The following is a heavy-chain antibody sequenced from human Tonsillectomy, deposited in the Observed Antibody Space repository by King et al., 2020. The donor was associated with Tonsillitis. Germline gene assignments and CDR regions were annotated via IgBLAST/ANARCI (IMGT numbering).Heavy chain of an antibody. V-gene: IGHV1-2*02. CDR3: ARESQSSGLDFCF. D-gene: IGHD6-19*01. Sequence: HWVRQAPGQGLEWMGRINPNSGGTKYAQKFQCRVTMIRDTSISTAYMALSRLRSDDTAVDYCARESQSSGLDFCFWGQGTLVTVSS. CDR2: INPNSGGT. J-gene: IGHJ4*02.